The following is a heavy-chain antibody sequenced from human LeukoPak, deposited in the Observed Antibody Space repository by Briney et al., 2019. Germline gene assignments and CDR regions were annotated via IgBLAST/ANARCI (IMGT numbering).Heavy chain of an antibody. CDR2: INPNSGGT. D-gene: IGHD3-16*02. J-gene: IGHJ4*02. Sequence: GASVKVSCKASGYTFTGYYMHWVRQAPGQGLEWMGWINPNSGGTNYAQKFQGRLTLTRDMSTSTVYMEVNSLRSEDTAVYYCAREFDRLVDYWGQGTLVTVSS. CDR1: GYTFTGYY. CDR3: AREFDRLVDY. V-gene: IGHV1-2*02.